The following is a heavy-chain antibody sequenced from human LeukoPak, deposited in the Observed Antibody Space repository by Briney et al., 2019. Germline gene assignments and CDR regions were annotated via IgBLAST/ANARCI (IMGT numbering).Heavy chain of an antibody. CDR2: IKSKANSYAT. V-gene: IGHV3-73*01. CDR1: GFTFSGSA. CDR3: TRQSGDY. Sequence: GGSLXXSCAASGFTFSGSAMHWVRQASGKGLEWVGRIKSKANSYATAYAATVKGRFTISRDDSKKTAYLRMNSLKTEDTAVYYCTRQSGDYWGQGTLVTVSS. J-gene: IGHJ4*02.